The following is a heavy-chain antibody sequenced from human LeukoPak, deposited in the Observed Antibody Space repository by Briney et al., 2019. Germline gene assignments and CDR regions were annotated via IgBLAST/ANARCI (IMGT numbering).Heavy chain of an antibody. CDR2: IQEDGNEK. J-gene: IGHJ4*02. Sequence: VGSLRLSCAASEFTFSSYWMSWVRQAPGKGLEWVANIQEDGNEKYYVDSVKGRFTISRDNAKNSLYLQMNSLRAEDTAVYYCARDEYYDYLWGSYRPGPYDFWGQGTLVTVSS. D-gene: IGHD3-16*02. CDR1: EFTFSSYW. CDR3: ARDEYYDYLWGSYRPGPYDF. V-gene: IGHV3-7*01.